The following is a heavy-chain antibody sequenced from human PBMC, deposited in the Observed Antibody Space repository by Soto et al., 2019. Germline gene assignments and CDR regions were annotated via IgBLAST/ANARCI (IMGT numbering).Heavy chain of an antibody. Sequence: ASVKVSCKASGYTFTGYYMHWVRQAPGQGLEWMGWINPNSGGTNYAQKFQGRVTMTRDTSISTAYMELSRLRSDDTAVYHCARGKRNYGVTPFDYWGQGTLVTVSS. V-gene: IGHV1-2*02. D-gene: IGHD4-17*01. CDR1: GYTFTGYY. CDR3: ARGKRNYGVTPFDY. J-gene: IGHJ4*02. CDR2: INPNSGGT.